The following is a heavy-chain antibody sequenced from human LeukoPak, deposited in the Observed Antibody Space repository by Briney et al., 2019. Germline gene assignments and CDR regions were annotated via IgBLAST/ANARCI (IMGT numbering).Heavy chain of an antibody. D-gene: IGHD3-10*01. J-gene: IGHJ3*02. CDR1: GYTFTGYY. CDR3: ARDLYYGSGTTHGDACDI. CDR2: FNPNSGGA. V-gene: IGHV1-2*02. Sequence: ASVKVSCKASGYTFTGYYMHRVRQAPGQGLEWMGWFNPNSGGANYAQKFQGRVTMTRDTSISTAYMDLSRLRSDDTAVYFCARDLYYGSGTTHGDACDIWGQGTMVTVSS.